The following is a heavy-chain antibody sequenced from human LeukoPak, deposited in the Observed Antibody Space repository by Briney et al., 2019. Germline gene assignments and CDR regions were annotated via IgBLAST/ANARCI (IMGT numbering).Heavy chain of an antibody. CDR3: PLQWDDSSGYFHY. Sequence: GGSLRLSCAASGFTFSSYAMHWVRQAPGKGLEWVAVISYDGSNKYYADSVKGRFTISRDNSKNTLYLQMNSLRAEDTAVYYCPLQWDDSSGYFHYWGQGTLVTVSS. V-gene: IGHV3-30-3*01. CDR1: GFTFSSYA. J-gene: IGHJ4*02. D-gene: IGHD3-22*01. CDR2: ISYDGSNK.